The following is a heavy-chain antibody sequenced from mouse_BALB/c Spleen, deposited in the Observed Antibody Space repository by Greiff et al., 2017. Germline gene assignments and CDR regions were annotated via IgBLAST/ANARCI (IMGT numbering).Heavy chain of an antibody. J-gene: IGHJ4*01. V-gene: IGHV1-9*01. Sequence: QVQLQQSGAELMKPGASVKISCKATGYTFSSYWIDWVKQRPGHGLEWIGEILPGSGSTNYNEKFKGKATFTADTSSNTAYRQLSSLTSEDSAVYYCARFYYGSSYDAMDYWGQGTSVTVSS. CDR2: ILPGSGST. CDR1: GYTFSSYW. D-gene: IGHD1-1*01. CDR3: ARFYYGSSYDAMDY.